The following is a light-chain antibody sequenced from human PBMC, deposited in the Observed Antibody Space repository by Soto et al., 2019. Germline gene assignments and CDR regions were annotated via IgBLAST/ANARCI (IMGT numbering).Light chain of an antibody. CDR2: GAS. J-gene: IGKJ4*01. CDR1: PHVGSN. V-gene: IGKV3-15*01. Sequence: EIVMPQSPATLSVSPGERDPLSCRANPHVGSNLAWYQQKPGQAPRLLIYGASTRATAIPDRFSGSGSGTEFTLTISSLQSEDFAVYYCQHYNNKRPLLTFGGGTKVDIK. CDR3: QHYNNKRPLLT.